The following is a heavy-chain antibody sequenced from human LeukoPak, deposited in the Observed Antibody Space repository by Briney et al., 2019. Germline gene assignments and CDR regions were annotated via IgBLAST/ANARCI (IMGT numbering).Heavy chain of an antibody. J-gene: IGHJ4*02. CDR3: AKVASCGNCYQFDY. CDR2: VSVSGDTT. Sequence: PGGSLRLSCVASGVTFSSYAMNWVRQAPGKGLEWVSVVSVSGDTTYYADSVKGRFTISRDNSKNTLYLQMNSLRADDTAIYYGAKVASCGNCYQFDYWGQGSLVTFSS. CDR1: GVTFSSYA. V-gene: IGHV3-23*01. D-gene: IGHD2-15*01.